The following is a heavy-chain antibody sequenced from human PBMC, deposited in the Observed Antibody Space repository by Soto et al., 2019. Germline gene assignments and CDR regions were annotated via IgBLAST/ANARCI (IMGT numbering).Heavy chain of an antibody. D-gene: IGHD3-16*02. Sequence: QVQLVQSGDEVKKPGASVKVSCKASGYIFVNYGIAWVRQAPGQGLEWMGWISPYTGNTHSATKVQGRLTMTTDTDTSTADMDLGSLTSDDTAVYYCVMVDNFVTPTPQDVWGEGTTVTVSS. V-gene: IGHV1-18*01. CDR3: VMVDNFVTPTPQDV. CDR1: GYIFVNYG. CDR2: ISPYTGNT. J-gene: IGHJ6*04.